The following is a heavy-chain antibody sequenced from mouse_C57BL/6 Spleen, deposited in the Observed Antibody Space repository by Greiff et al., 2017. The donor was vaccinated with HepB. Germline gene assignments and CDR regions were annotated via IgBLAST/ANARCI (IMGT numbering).Heavy chain of an antibody. CDR1: GYTFTSYT. CDR2: INPSSGYT. V-gene: IGHV1-4*01. D-gene: IGHD4-1*01. CDR3: ARTGTCSWFAD. J-gene: IGHJ3*01. Sequence: QVQLQQSGAELARPGASVKMSCKASGYTFTSYTMHWVKQRPGQGLEWIGYINPSSGYTKDNQKFKDKATLTADKSSSTAYMQLSSLTSEDSAVYYCARTGTCSWFADWGQGTLVTVSA.